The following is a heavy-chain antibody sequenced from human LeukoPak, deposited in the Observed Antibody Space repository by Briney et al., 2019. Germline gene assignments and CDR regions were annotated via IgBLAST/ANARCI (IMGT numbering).Heavy chain of an antibody. Sequence: ASVKVSCKASGYTFTNLGISWVRQAPGQGLEWMGWISAYNGNTNYAQKLQGRVTMTTDTSTTTAYMELRSLRSDDTAVYYCARDRGYCSGGSCYLPWDYWGQGTLVTVSS. CDR3: ARDRGYCSGGSCYLPWDY. D-gene: IGHD2-15*01. V-gene: IGHV1-18*01. J-gene: IGHJ4*02. CDR2: ISAYNGNT. CDR1: GYTFTNLG.